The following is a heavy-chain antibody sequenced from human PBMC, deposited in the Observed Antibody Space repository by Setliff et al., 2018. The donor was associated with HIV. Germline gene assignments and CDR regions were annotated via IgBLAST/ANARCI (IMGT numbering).Heavy chain of an antibody. CDR2: IYPDESDS. J-gene: IGHJ4*02. V-gene: IGHV5-51*01. CDR1: GYSFPTYW. D-gene: IGHD2-21*02. CDR3: SKGHPDGDPYYFDY. Sequence: GESLKISCKGSGYSFPTYWIAWVRQMPGKGLEWMGVIYPDESDSRYSPSFRGQVTISADKSINTAYLQWSSLKASDTALYYCSKGHPDGDPYYFDYWGQGTLVTVSS.